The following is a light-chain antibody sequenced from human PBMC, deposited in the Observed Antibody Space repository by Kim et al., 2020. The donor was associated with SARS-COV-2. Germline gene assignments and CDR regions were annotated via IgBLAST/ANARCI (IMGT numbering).Light chain of an antibody. CDR1: QSVSTAY. Sequence: PGERATLSCRASQSVSTAYLVWYQQKVGQAPRLLLYATSSRATGVPDRFSGSGSETEFSLTISGLEPEDFAVYYCQQCQTTPLTFGGGTKVDIK. CDR2: ATS. J-gene: IGKJ4*01. V-gene: IGKV3-20*01. CDR3: QQCQTTPLT.